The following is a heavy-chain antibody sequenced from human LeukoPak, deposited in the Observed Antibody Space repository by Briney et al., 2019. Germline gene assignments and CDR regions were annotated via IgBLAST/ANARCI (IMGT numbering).Heavy chain of an antibody. D-gene: IGHD3-22*01. CDR2: ISSSSSYI. V-gene: IGHV3-21*01. Sequence: PGGSLRLSCAASGFTFSSYGMNWVRQAPGKGLEWVSSISSSSSYIYYADSVKGRFTISRDNAKNSLYLQMNSLRAEDTAVYYCARGGTMIVVVYFDYWGQGTLVTVSS. CDR3: ARGGTMIVVVYFDY. CDR1: GFTFSSYG. J-gene: IGHJ4*02.